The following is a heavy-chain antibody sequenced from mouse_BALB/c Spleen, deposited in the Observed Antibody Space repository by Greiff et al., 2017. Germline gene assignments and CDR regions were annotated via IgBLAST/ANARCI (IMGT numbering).Heavy chain of an antibody. V-gene: IGHV1-31*01. J-gene: IGHJ4*01. CDR1: GYSFTGYY. CDR3: ARWKGNYYAMDY. CDR2: INPYNGAT. Sequence: EVQLQESGPELVKPGASVKISCKASGYSFTGYYMHWVKQSHVKSLEWIGRINPYNGATSYNQNFKDKASLTVDKSSSTAYMELHSLTSEDSAVYYCARWKGNYYAMDYWGQGTSVTVSS.